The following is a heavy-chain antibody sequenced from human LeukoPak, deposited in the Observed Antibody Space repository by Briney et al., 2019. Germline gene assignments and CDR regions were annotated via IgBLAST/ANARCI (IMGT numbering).Heavy chain of an antibody. CDR3: ARLEEVTSFDY. D-gene: IGHD4-17*01. CDR1: RYTFTGYY. V-gene: IGHV1-2*06. J-gene: IGHJ4*02. CDR2: INPNSGGT. Sequence: ASVKVSCKASRYTFTGYYMHWVRQAPGQGLEWMGRINPNSGGTNYAQKFQGRVTMTRDTSISTAYMELSRLRSDDTAVYYCARLEEVTSFDYWGQGTLVTVSS.